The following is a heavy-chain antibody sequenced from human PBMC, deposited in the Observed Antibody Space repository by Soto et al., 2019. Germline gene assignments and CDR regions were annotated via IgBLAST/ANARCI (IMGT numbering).Heavy chain of an antibody. D-gene: IGHD3-16*01. CDR2: LSYLGST. J-gene: IGHJ4*02. CDR3: AAGRSDNGLYEEHY. CDR1: NDSIRRGTYN. Sequence: SETLSLTCTVANDSIRRGTYNWAWIRQPPGRGLEWIGSLSYLGSTDYNPSLKSLVTISKAGSKYQYSVKLTSMPADDTAFCYCAAGRSDNGLYEEHYLCQGTLLTVST. V-gene: IGHV4-39*01.